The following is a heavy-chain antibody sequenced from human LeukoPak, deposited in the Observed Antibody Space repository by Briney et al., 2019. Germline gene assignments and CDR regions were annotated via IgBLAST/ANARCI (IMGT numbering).Heavy chain of an antibody. CDR3: ARDRYYDSSGGFFDY. CDR2: IKQDGSEK. D-gene: IGHD3-22*01. J-gene: IGHJ4*02. Sequence: PGGSLRLSCAASGFTFSSYWMSWVRQAPGKGLEWVANIKQDGSEKYYVDSVKGRFTISRDNAKNSLYLQMNSLRAEDTAVYYCARDRYYDSSGGFFDYWGQGTLATVSS. CDR1: GFTFSSYW. V-gene: IGHV3-7*01.